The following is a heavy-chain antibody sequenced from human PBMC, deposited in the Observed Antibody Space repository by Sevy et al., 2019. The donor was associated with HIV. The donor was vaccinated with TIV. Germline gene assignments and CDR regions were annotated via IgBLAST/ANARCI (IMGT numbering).Heavy chain of an antibody. CDR3: ARNLWFRELLFDY. CDR1: GGSISSSSYY. V-gene: IGHV4-39*01. J-gene: IGHJ4*02. Sequence: SETLSLTCTVSGGSISSSSYYWGWLRQPPGKGLEWIGSINNSGSTYYNPSLKSLVTISVDTSNNQFSLKLSFVTAADTAVYYSARNLWFRELLFDYWGQGTLVTVSS. D-gene: IGHD3-10*01. CDR2: INNSGST.